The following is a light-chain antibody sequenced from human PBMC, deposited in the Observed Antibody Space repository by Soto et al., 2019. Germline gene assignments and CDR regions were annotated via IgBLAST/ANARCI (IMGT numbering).Light chain of an antibody. CDR3: LQTTYSPHT. CDR2: GGS. CDR1: HDLFNF. V-gene: IGKV1-9*01. J-gene: IGKJ2*01. Sequence: PLNQSPSSLSASVGDSVIITCRATHDLFNFPAWYQQKPGKAPNLLIYGGSSLHSGVPSRFNSSGSGRDFTLTINRLQPEDFATYFCLQTTYSPHTFGQGTRLEIK.